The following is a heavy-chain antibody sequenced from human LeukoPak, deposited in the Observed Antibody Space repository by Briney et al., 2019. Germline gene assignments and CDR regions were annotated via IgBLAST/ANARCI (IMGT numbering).Heavy chain of an antibody. J-gene: IGHJ5*02. CDR3: ARDGFSSTSCCNWFDP. Sequence: PSETLSLTCTVSGGSVSSGSYYWSWIRQPPGKGLEWIGYIYYSGSTFYNPSLKSRVTISVDTSKNQFSLKLSSVTAADTAVYYCARDGFSSTSCCNWFDPWGQGTLVTVSS. D-gene: IGHD2-2*01. CDR1: GGSVSSGSYY. V-gene: IGHV4-61*01. CDR2: IYYSGST.